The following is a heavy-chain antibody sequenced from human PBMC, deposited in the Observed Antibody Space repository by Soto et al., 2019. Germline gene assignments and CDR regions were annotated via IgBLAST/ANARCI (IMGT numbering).Heavy chain of an antibody. D-gene: IGHD4-17*01. CDR3: ARAYGSNVFDF. CDR2: INHSGRT. CDR1: GGSFSGYY. V-gene: IGHV4-34*01. J-gene: IGHJ4*02. Sequence: QVQLQQWGAGLLKPSETLSLTCAVYGGSFSGYYWSWIRQPPGKGLEWIGEINHSGRTNYNPSLKSRVTISVDTSKNQFSLKLSSVTAADTAVYYCARAYGSNVFDFWGQGTLVTVSS.